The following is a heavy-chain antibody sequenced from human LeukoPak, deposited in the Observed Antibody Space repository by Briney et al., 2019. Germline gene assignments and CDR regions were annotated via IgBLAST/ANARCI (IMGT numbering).Heavy chain of an antibody. CDR3: ARDQSKDSLDS. CDR2: INQDESTK. Sequence: GRSLRLSCVASGFTFRNYWMTWVRQAPGTGLEWVANINQDESTKSYGDSVRGRFTISRHNAKNSLYLHMNSLRAEDTAVYYCARDQSKDSLDSWGQGTLVTVSS. D-gene: IGHD2-15*01. V-gene: IGHV3-7*04. J-gene: IGHJ5*01. CDR1: GFTFRNYW.